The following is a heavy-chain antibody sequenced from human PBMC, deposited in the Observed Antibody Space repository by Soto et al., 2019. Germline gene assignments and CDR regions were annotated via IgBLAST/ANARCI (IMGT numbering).Heavy chain of an antibody. CDR3: ARDRRIRSCSGISGFQSPPYGMDV. V-gene: IGHV1-3*01. CDR1: GYTFTSYA. D-gene: IGHD2-15*01. Sequence: LVKVSCKASGYTFTSYAMHWVLQAPGQRLEWMGCINAGNGNTKYSQKFQCRVTITRDTSASTAYMELSSLRSEDTAAYDCARDRRIRSCSGISGFQSPPYGMDVWGQGTTVTVSS. J-gene: IGHJ6*02. CDR2: INAGNGNT.